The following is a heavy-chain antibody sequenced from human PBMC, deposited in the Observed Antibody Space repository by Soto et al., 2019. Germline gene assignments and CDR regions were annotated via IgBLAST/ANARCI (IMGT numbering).Heavy chain of an antibody. J-gene: IGHJ4*02. CDR3: ARDYGAGWYYFDS. CDR2: VYYFGDT. Sequence: SENLSLTCTVSGGSISHYYWSWVRQPPGKGLEWIGYVYYFGDTNYNPSLKSRVTISVDTSKNQFSLKLTSVTAADTAVYYCARDYGAGWYYFDSWGQGTPVTVS. V-gene: IGHV4-59*01. D-gene: IGHD3-9*01. CDR1: GGSISHYY.